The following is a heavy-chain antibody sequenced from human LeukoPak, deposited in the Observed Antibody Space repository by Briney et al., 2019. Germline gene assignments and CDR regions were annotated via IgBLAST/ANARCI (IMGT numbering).Heavy chain of an antibody. CDR1: GVIFSNYW. V-gene: IGHV3-7*04. CDR3: ARGITMAN. J-gene: IGHJ4*02. CDR2: INHDGSEK. Sequence: GGSLRLSCAASGVIFSNYWMNWVRQAPGRGLEWVANINHDGSEKNYVDSVKGRFTISRDDAKNSLYLQMNSLRAEDTAVYYCARGITMANWGQGTLVTVSS. D-gene: IGHD3-10*01.